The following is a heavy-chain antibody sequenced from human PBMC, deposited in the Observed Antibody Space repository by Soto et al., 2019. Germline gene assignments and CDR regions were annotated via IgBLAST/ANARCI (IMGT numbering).Heavy chain of an antibody. CDR3: PKGRRDKGRITNFDY. CDR1: GFAFTSYT. CDR2: ISGSGGST. D-gene: IGHD2-15*01. J-gene: IGHJ4*02. V-gene: IGHV3-23*01. Sequence: GGSLRISCACSGFAFTSYTMNWERLASGKGLEWVSAISGSGGSTYYADSVKGRFTISRDNSKNTLYLQMNSLRAEDTAVYYCPKGRRDKGRITNFDYWGQGTLVTVSS.